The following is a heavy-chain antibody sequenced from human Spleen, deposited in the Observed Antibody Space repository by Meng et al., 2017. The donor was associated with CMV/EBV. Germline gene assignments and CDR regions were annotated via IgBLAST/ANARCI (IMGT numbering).Heavy chain of an antibody. CDR2: ISFDGSNK. Sequence: GESLKISCAASGFTFSSYAMLWVRQAPGKGLEWVALISFDGSNKYYADSVKGRFTISRDNAKNSLYLQMNSLRAEDTAVYYCARVVPDAGLDYWGQGTLVTVSS. J-gene: IGHJ4*02. V-gene: IGHV3-30*04. CDR1: GFTFSSYA. CDR3: ARVVPDAGLDY. D-gene: IGHD2-2*01.